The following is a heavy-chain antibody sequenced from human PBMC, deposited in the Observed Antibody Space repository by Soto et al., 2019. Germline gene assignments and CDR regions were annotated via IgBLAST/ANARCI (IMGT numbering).Heavy chain of an antibody. CDR2: ISWNSGSI. J-gene: IGHJ4*02. D-gene: IGHD3-10*01. Sequence: VQLVESGGGLVQPGRSLRLSCAASGFTFDDYAMHWVRQAPGKGLEWVSGISWNSGSIGYADSVKGRFTISRDNAKNSLYLQMNSLRPEDTALYYCAKDTLTYYYGSGNYYNGLDYWGQGTLVTVSS. CDR3: AKDTLTYYYGSGNYYNGLDY. CDR1: GFTFDDYA. V-gene: IGHV3-9*01.